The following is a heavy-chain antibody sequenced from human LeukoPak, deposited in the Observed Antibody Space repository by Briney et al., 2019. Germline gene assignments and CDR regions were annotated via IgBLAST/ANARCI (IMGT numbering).Heavy chain of an antibody. V-gene: IGHV3-30-3*01. CDR1: GFTFSSYA. Sequence: PGGSPRLSCAASGFTFSSYAMHWVRQAPGKGLEWVAVISYDGSNKYYADSVKGRFTISRDNSKNTLYLQMNSLRAEDTAVYYCARAATIVVVIAYYFDYWGQGTLVTVSS. CDR3: ARAATIVVVIAYYFDY. CDR2: ISYDGSNK. J-gene: IGHJ4*02. D-gene: IGHD3-22*01.